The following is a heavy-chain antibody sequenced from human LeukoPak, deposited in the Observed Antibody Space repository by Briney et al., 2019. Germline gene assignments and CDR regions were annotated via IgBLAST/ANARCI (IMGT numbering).Heavy chain of an antibody. D-gene: IGHD6-6*01. V-gene: IGHV3-15*01. CDR2: IKSKTDGGTT. J-gene: IGHJ4*02. CDR3: TTGAGSSIAAY. Sequence: GGSLRLSCAASGFTFSNAWMSWVRQAPGKGLEWVGRIKSKTDGGTTDYAAPVKGRFTISRDDSKNTLYLQMNSLKTEDTAVCYCTTGAGSSIAAYWGQGTLVTVSS. CDR1: GFTFSNAW.